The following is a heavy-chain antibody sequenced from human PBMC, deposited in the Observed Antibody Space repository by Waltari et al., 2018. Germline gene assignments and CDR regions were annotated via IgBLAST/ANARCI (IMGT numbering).Heavy chain of an antibody. J-gene: IGHJ4*02. V-gene: IGHV3-48*04. Sequence: EVQLVESGGGLVQPGGSLRLSCAASGFTFRSYSMNWVRQAPGKGLEWVSYISSSSSTIYYADSVKGRFTISRDNAKNSLYLQMNSLRAEDTAVYYCARGTYDFWSGYYDYWGQGTLVTVSS. CDR2: ISSSSSTI. CDR3: ARGTYDFWSGYYDY. D-gene: IGHD3-3*01. CDR1: GFTFRSYS.